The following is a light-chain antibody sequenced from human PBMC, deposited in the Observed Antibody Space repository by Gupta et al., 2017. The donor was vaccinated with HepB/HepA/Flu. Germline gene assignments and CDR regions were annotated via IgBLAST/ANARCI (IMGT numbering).Light chain of an antibody. CDR2: SSS. CDR1: QRSCYRPESKDS. Sequence: DIVMTQSPDSLAISLGERATINCKSSQRSCYRPESKDSLAWFQQRPGQPPKLLMTSSSTRDSGVPDRFSGRGSGTDFTLTISNLQAEDVAVYCCRQDDNTPWTFVRGTNLDIK. V-gene: IGKV4-1*01. CDR3: RQDDNTPWT. J-gene: IGKJ2*02.